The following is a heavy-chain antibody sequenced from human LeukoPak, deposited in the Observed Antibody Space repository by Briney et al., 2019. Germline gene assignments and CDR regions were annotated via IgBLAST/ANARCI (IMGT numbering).Heavy chain of an antibody. CDR2: IYSGGIT. CDR3: ARRHSSGSN. D-gene: IGHD6-19*01. Sequence: GGSLRLSCAVSGVTVTTNYMSWVRQAPGKGLEWVSVIYSGGITYYAASLKGRVSISRDSSKNTVYLQMNTVRVADTAVYYCARRHSSGSNWGQGTLVTVSS. V-gene: IGHV3-66*02. J-gene: IGHJ4*02. CDR1: GVTVTTNY.